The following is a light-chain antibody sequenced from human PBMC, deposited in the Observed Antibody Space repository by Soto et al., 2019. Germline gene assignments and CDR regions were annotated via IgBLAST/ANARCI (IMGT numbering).Light chain of an antibody. CDR1: QSVSSY. V-gene: IGKV3-11*01. CDR3: QQRSNWPPYT. J-gene: IGKJ5*01. Sequence: EIVLTQSPATLSLSPGERATLSCRASQSVSSYLAWYQQKPGQAPRLLIYGASTRATGIPARFSGSGSGTDFTLTISSLGPEDFAVYYCQQRSNWPPYTFGQGTRLEIK. CDR2: GAS.